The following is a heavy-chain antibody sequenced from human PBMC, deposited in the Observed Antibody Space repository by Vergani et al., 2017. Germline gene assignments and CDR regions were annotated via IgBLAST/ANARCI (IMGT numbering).Heavy chain of an antibody. J-gene: IGHJ6*03. CDR2: RNPNSGNT. CDR1: GYTFTSYD. CDR3: AREGPITMVRGVIKPAYYYYYMDV. D-gene: IGHD3-10*01. V-gene: IGHV1-8*01. Sequence: QVQLVQSGAEVKKPGASVKVSCKASGYTFTSYDINWVRQATGQRLEWLGWRNPNSGNTGSAQKFQGRVTMTRNTSISTAYMELSSLRSEDTAVYYCAREGPITMVRGVIKPAYYYYYMDVWGKGTTVTVSS.